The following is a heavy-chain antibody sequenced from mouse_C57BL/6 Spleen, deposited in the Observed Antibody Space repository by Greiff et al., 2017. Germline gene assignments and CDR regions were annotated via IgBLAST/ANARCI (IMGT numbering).Heavy chain of an antibody. CDR3: TRTYYYFDY. Sequence: EVMLVESGGGLVQPGGSMKLSCAASGFTFSDAWMDWVRQSPEKGLEWVADIRNKANNHATYYAESVKGRFTISRDDSKSSVYLQMNSLRAEDTGIYYGTRTYYYFDYWGQGTTLTVSS. CDR2: IRNKANNHAT. D-gene: IGHD1-1*01. CDR1: GFTFSDAW. J-gene: IGHJ2*01. V-gene: IGHV6-6*01.